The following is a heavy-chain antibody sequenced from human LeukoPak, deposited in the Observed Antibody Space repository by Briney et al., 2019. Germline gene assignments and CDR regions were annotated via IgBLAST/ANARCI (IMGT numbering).Heavy chain of an antibody. CDR1: GFTFSNYS. CDR2: ISTNSDHI. Sequence: PGGSLRLSCAASGFTFSNYSMNWVRQAPGKGLEWASSISTNSDHIYYADSVKGRFTISRDNAKNSLYLQMNSLRAEDSAVYYCATLLFGGDHFDYWGQGTLVTVSS. V-gene: IGHV3-21*01. D-gene: IGHD3-16*01. J-gene: IGHJ4*02. CDR3: ATLLFGGDHFDY.